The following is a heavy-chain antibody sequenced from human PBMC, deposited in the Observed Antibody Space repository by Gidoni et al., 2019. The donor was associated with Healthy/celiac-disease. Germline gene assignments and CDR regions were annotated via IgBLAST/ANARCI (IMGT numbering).Heavy chain of an antibody. V-gene: IGHV1-46*01. Sequence: QVQLVQSGAEVKKPGASVKVSCKASGYTFTSYYMHWVRQAPGQGLEWMGIINPSGGSTSYAQKFQGRVTMTRDTSTSTVYMELSSLRSEDTAVYYCARVGYSSSSQPHYGMDVWGQGTTVTVSS. CDR1: GYTFTSYY. CDR3: ARVGYSSSSQPHYGMDV. CDR2: INPSGGST. J-gene: IGHJ6*02. D-gene: IGHD6-6*01.